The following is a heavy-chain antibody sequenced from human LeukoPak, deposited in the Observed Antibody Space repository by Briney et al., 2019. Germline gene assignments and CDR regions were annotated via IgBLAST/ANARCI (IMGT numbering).Heavy chain of an antibody. D-gene: IGHD3-10*01. J-gene: IGHJ3*02. Sequence: GGSLRLSCAASGFTFSSYGMHWVRQAPGKGLEWVAVIWYDGSNKYYADSVKGRFTISRDNSKNTLYLQMNSLRAEDTAVYYCAREGSFGEFHDAFDIWGQGTMVTVSP. CDR3: AREGSFGEFHDAFDI. CDR1: GFTFSSYG. V-gene: IGHV3-33*01. CDR2: IWYDGSNK.